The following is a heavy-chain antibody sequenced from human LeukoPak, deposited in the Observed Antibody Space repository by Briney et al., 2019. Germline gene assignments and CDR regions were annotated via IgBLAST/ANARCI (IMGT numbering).Heavy chain of an antibody. CDR2: IYYSGST. D-gene: IGHD1-14*01. CDR1: GGSISSYY. Sequence: SETLSLTCTVSGGSISSYYWSWIRQPPGKGLEWIGYIYYSGSTNYNPSLKSRVTISVDTSKNQFSLKLSSVTAADTAVYYCAGYAQGTLGYWGQGTLVTVSS. V-gene: IGHV4-59*01. J-gene: IGHJ4*02. CDR3: AGYAQGTLGY.